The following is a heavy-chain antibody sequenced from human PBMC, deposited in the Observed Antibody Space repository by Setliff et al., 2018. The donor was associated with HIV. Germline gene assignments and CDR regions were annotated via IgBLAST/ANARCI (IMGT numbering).Heavy chain of an antibody. CDR1: GGSISSSSYY. CDR2: IYYSGST. CDR3: ALVTTYYYYYMDV. Sequence: SETLSLTCTVSGGSISSSSYYWGWIRQPPGKGLEWIGSIYYSGSTYYNPSLKSRVTISVDTSKNQFSLKLSSVTAADTAVYYCALVTTYYYYYMDVWGKGTTVTVSS. J-gene: IGHJ6*03. D-gene: IGHD4-4*01. V-gene: IGHV4-39*01.